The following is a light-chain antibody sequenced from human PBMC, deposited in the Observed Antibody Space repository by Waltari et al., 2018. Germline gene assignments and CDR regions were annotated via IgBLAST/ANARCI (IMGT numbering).Light chain of an antibody. CDR3: SSYTSSSTLGYV. J-gene: IGLJ1*01. CDR2: AVS. V-gene: IGLV2-14*01. Sequence: QSALTQPASVSGSPGQSITISCPGTSSDVGGSNSASWYQQHPGKAPKLMIYAVSNRPSGVSNRFSGSKSGNTASLTISGLQAEDEADYYCSSYTSSSTLGYVFGTGTKVTVL. CDR1: SSDVGGSNS.